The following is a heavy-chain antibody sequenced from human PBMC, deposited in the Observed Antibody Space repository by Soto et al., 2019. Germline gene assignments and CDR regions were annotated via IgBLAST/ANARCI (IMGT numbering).Heavy chain of an antibody. V-gene: IGHV5-51*01. CDR1: GYSFTSYW. CDR3: SSRGVYYDFWSGSNNDAFGI. J-gene: IGHJ3*02. CDR2: IYPGDSDT. D-gene: IGHD3-3*01. Sequence: PGESLKISCKGSGYSFTSYWIGWVRQMPGKGLEWMGIIYPGDSDTRYSPSFQGQVTISADKSISTAYLQWSSLKASDTAMYYCSSRGVYYDFWSGSNNDAFGIWGQGKKVTVSS.